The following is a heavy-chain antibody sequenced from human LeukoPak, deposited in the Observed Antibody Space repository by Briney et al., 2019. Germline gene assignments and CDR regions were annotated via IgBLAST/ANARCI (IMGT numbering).Heavy chain of an antibody. V-gene: IGHV1-8*01. CDR3: ARGAHDYYGSGSYFV. CDR2: MNPNSGNT. J-gene: IGHJ6*02. D-gene: IGHD3-10*01. CDR1: GYTFTSYD. Sequence: GASVRVSCKASGYTFTSYDINWVRQATGQGLEWMGWMNPNSGNTGYAQKFQGRVTMTRNTSISTAYMELSSLRSEDTAVYYCARGAHDYYGSGSYFVWGQGTTVTVSS.